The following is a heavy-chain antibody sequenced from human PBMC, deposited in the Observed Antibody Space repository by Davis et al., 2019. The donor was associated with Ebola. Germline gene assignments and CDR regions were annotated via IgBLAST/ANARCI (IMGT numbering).Heavy chain of an antibody. D-gene: IGHD1-26*01. V-gene: IGHV3-23*01. CDR3: AKGSRYGSGSYYQH. J-gene: IGHJ1*01. CDR1: GFAFSSYS. Sequence: GESLKISCAASGFAFSSYSMNWVRQAPGKGLEWVSAISGSGGSTYYADSVKGRFTISRDNSKNTLYLQMNSLRAEDTAIYYCAKGSRYGSGSYYQHWGQGTLVTVSS. CDR2: ISGSGGST.